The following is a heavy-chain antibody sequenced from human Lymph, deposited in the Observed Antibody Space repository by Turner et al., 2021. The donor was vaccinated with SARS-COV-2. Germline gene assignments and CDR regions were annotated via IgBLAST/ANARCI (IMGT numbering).Heavy chain of an antibody. D-gene: IGHD3-10*01. CDR2: ISYDGSNT. V-gene: IGHV3-30*04. CDR1: GFTFSSYA. CDR3: ARARGSGSED. J-gene: IGHJ4*02. Sequence: QVQLVESGGGVVQPGRSLRLSCTASGFTFSSYAMHWVRQAPGKGLEWVSLISYDGSNTHYADSVKGRFTISRDNSKNTLYLQMNSLRTEDTAVYYCARARGSGSEDWGKGTLVT.